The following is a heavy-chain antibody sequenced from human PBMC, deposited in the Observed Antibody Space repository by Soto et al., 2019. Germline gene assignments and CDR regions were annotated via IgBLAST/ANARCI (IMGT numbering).Heavy chain of an antibody. CDR3: ARTLFDYGDYAQAEYYFGY. CDR2: ISYDGSNK. CDR1: GFTFSSYA. V-gene: IGHV3-30-3*01. J-gene: IGHJ4*02. Sequence: PGGSLRLSCAASGFTFSSYAMHWVRQAPGKGLEWVAVISYDGSNKYYADSVKGRFTISRDNSKNTLYLQMNSLRAEDTAVYYCARTLFDYGDYAQAEYYFGYWGQGTLVTVSS. D-gene: IGHD4-17*01.